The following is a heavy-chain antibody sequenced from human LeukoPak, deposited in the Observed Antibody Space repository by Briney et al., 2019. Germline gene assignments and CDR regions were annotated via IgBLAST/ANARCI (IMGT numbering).Heavy chain of an antibody. V-gene: IGHV3-48*03. J-gene: IGHJ4*02. Sequence: GGSLRLSCAASGFTFSSYAMSWVRQAPGKGLERISYISGSGTTINYADSVKGRFTISRDNAKNSLYLQMNSLRAEDTAVYYCAREVDSRQDYWGQGTLVTVSS. CDR2: ISGSGTTI. CDR3: AREVDSRQDY. CDR1: GFTFSSYA. D-gene: IGHD6-6*01.